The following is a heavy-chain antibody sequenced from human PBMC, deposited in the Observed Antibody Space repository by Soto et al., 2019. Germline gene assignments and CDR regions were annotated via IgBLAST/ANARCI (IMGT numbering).Heavy chain of an antibody. CDR1: GFTLSGYA. J-gene: IGHJ6*03. CDR3: ARRARPDFYYMDV. CDR2: ISTNGVGT. D-gene: IGHD6-6*01. Sequence: GGSLRLSCAASGFTLSGYAMDWVRQAPGKGLEYVSGISTNGVGTYYANSVQGRFTISRDSSKNTVYLQMGSLRPEDMAVYYCARRARPDFYYMDVWGKGTTVTVSS. V-gene: IGHV3-64*01.